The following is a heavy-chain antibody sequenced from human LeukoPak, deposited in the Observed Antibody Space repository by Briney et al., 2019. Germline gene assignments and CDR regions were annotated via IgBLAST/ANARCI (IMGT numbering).Heavy chain of an antibody. V-gene: IGHV3-7*01. CDR1: GFTFSSYW. Sequence: GGSLRLSCAASGFTFSSYWMSWVRQAPGKGLKWVANIKQDGSEKYYVDSVKGRFTISRDNAKNSLYLQMNSLRAEDTAVYYCARENIVVVPAKDAFDIWGQGTWSPSLQ. J-gene: IGHJ3*02. CDR3: ARENIVVVPAKDAFDI. CDR2: IKQDGSEK. D-gene: IGHD2-2*01.